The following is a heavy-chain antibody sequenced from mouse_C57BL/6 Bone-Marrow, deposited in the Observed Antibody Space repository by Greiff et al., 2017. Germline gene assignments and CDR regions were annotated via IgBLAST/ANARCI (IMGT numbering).Heavy chain of an antibody. CDR1: GYSITSGYY. D-gene: IGHD2-4*01. CDR2: ISYDGSN. Sequence: EVQLVESGPGLVKPSQSLSLTCSVTGYSITSGYYWNWIRQFPGNKLEWMGYISYDGSNNYNPSLKNRISITRDTSKNQFFLKLNSVTTEDTATXYCARDAYDYDSFAYWGQGTLVTVSA. V-gene: IGHV3-6*01. CDR3: ARDAYDYDSFAY. J-gene: IGHJ3*01.